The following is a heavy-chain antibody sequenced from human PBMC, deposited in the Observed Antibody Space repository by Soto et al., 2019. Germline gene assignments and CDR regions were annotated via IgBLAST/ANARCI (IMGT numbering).Heavy chain of an antibody. CDR1: GCTFPSDG. Sequence: ASVKVACKASGCTFPSDGISGVRQAPGHRLEWMGWISAYNGNTNYAQKRQGRVTMTTDTSTSTAYMELRSLRSDDTAVYYCARHSSSYPHWGQGTLVTVSS. J-gene: IGHJ4*02. CDR3: ARHSSSYPH. D-gene: IGHD6-6*01. CDR2: ISAYNGNT. V-gene: IGHV1-18*01.